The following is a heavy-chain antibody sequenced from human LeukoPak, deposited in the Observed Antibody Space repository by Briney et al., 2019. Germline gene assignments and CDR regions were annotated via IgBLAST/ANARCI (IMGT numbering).Heavy chain of an antibody. CDR1: GGSISSSSYY. CDR2: IYTSGST. CDR3: ARVGPIYCSSTSCYVVGSWFDP. Sequence: PSETLSLTCTVSGGSISSSSYYWSWIRQPAGKGLEWIGRIYTSGSTNYNPSLKSRVTISVDTSKNQFSLKLSSVTAADTAVYYCARVGPIYCSSTSCYVVGSWFDPWGQGTLVTVSS. D-gene: IGHD2-2*01. J-gene: IGHJ5*02. V-gene: IGHV4-61*02.